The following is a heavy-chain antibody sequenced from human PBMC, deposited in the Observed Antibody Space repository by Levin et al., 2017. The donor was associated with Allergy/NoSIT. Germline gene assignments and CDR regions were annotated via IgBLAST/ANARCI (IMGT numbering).Heavy chain of an antibody. V-gene: IGHV3-33*01. D-gene: IGHD4-17*01. J-gene: IGHJ4*02. CDR1: GFIFRSYG. CDR3: ARRGDYDFYFEH. Sequence: GGSLRLSCEAYGFIFRSYGMQWVRQAPGKGLEWVASIWYDGTNKYYADSVKGRFTISRDNSKNTLYMQMNSLRAEDTAVYYCARRGDYDFYFEHWGQGTLVTVSS. CDR2: IWYDGTNK.